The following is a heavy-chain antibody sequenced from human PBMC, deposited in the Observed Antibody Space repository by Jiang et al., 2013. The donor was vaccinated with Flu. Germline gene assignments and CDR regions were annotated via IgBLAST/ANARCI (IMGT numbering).Heavy chain of an antibody. J-gene: IGHJ4*02. CDR3: ARRAAVAGTHPFDY. CDR1: GGSISSSSYY. V-gene: IGHV4-39*01. Sequence: GSGLVKPSETLSLTCTVSGGSISSSSYYWGWIRQPPGKGLEWIGSIYYSGSTYYNPSLKSRVTISVDTSKNQFSLKLSSVTAADTAVYYCARRAAVAGTHPFDYWGQGTLVTVSS. CDR2: IYYSGST. D-gene: IGHD6-19*01.